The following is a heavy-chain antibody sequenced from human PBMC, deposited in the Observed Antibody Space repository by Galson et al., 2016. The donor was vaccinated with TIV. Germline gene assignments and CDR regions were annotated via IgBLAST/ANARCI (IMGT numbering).Heavy chain of an antibody. CDR3: AGRDVRGMIVFRGVQYYFGY. V-gene: IGHV3-23*01. CDR1: GFPFRSYN. D-gene: IGHD3-10*01. Sequence: SLRLSCAVSGFPFRSYNMNWVRQAPGKGLEWVSGISSGGTTYYADSVKGRFTVTRDNSKNTLYLQMSSLRAEDTAVYFCAGRDVRGMIVFRGVQYYFGYWGQGTLVTVSS. CDR2: ISSGGTT. J-gene: IGHJ4*02.